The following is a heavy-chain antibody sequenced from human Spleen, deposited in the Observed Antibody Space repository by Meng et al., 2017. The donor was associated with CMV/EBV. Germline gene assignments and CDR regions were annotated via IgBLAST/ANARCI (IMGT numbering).Heavy chain of an antibody. CDR2: LHHSGTT. CDR1: GGSFRIDYW. Sequence: LSCAVSGGSFRIDYWWSWVRQTPGKGLQWLGELHHSGTTTYNPSLNSRVTFSLDKSKNEFSLKLTSVTVADTAVYYCARNGHYSLDSWSQGTLVTVSS. D-gene: IGHD3-22*01. V-gene: IGHV4-4*02. J-gene: IGHJ4*02. CDR3: ARNGHYSLDS.